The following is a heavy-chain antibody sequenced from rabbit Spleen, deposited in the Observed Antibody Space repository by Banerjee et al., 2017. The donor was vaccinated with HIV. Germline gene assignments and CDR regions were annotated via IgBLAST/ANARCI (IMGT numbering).Heavy chain of an antibody. CDR2: INTSTGVT. J-gene: IGHJ6*01. V-gene: IGHV1S45*01. CDR1: GFSFSYKFV. Sequence: QEQVVESGGGLVQPGGSLKLSCKASGFSFSYKFVMCWVRQAPGKGLEWIGCINTSTGVTVYATWAKGRFTISKTSWTTVTLQMTSLTAADTATYFCARDTGSSFSSYGMDLWGPGTLVTVS. D-gene: IGHD8-1*01. CDR3: ARDTGSSFSSYGMDL.